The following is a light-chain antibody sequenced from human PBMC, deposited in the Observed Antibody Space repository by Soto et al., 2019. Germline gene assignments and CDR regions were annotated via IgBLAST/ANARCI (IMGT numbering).Light chain of an antibody. CDR3: QQYKDWPLIT. CDR1: QSVSSSY. J-gene: IGKJ5*01. Sequence: EIVLTQSPGTLSLSPGERATLSCRASQSVSSSYLAWYHQKPGQAPRLLIFGASTRATGIPIRFSGSGSGTEFTLTISSLQSEDFAVYYCQQYKDWPLITFGQGTRLEIK. CDR2: GAS. V-gene: IGKV3-15*01.